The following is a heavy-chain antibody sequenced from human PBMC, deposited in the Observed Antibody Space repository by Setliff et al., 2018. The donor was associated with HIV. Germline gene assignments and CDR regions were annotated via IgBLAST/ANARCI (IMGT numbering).Heavy chain of an antibody. CDR3: ARGRVLEWLLNH. CDR2: MYYDGVTT. D-gene: IGHD3-3*01. CDR1: GFNVEKSG. J-gene: IGHJ4*02. V-gene: IGHV3-30*12. Sequence: SLRLSCEASGFNVEKSGMHWIRQAPGKGLEWVAVMYYDGVTTYYADSVKGRFTISRDGSKNMIFLQMNSLRVDDTAVYYCARGRVLEWLLNHWGQGTRVTDSS.